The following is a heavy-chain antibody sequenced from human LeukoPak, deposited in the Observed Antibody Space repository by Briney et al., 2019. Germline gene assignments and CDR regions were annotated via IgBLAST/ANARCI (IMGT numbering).Heavy chain of an antibody. Sequence: GGSLRLSCAASGFTFSGSAMHWVRQASGKGLEWVGRIRSKANSYATAYAASVKGRSTISRDDSKNSLYLQMNSLRAEDTAVYYCARGGTAISFDSWGQGTLVTVSS. CDR1: GFTFSGSA. J-gene: IGHJ4*02. D-gene: IGHD5-18*01. CDR2: IRSKANSYAT. V-gene: IGHV3-73*01. CDR3: ARGGTAISFDS.